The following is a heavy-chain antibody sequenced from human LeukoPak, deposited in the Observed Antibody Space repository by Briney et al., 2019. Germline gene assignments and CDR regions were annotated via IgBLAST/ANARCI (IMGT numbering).Heavy chain of an antibody. CDR2: FDPEDGET. Sequence: ASVKVSCKVSGYTLTELSMHWVRQAPGKGLEWMGGFDPEDGETIYAQKFQGGVTMTEDTSTDTAYMELSSLRSEDTAVYYCATSALITVAGTFDYWGQGTLVTVSS. V-gene: IGHV1-24*01. D-gene: IGHD6-19*01. J-gene: IGHJ4*02. CDR1: GYTLTELS. CDR3: ATSALITVAGTFDY.